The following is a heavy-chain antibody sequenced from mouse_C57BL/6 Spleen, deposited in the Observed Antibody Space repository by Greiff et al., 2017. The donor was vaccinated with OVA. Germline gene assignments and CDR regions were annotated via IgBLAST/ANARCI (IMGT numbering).Heavy chain of an antibody. J-gene: IGHJ4*01. V-gene: IGHV5-17*01. CDR1: GFTFSDYG. CDR2: ISSGSSTI. D-gene: IGHD4-1*01. Sequence: EVKVVESGGGLVKPGGSLKLSCAASGFTFSDYGMHWVRQAPEKGLEWVAYISSGSSTIYYADTVKGRFTISIDTAKNPLFLQMTSLRSEDTAMDYCARGTGKSYAMDYWGQGTSVTVSS. CDR3: ARGTGKSYAMDY.